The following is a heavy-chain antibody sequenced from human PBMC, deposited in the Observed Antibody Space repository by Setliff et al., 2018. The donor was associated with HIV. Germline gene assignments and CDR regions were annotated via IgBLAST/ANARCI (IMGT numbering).Heavy chain of an antibody. CDR1: GGSISGGSYY. CDR3: ARLEVNPSYGGAFDI. V-gene: IGHV4-61*09. Sequence: PSETLSLTCTVSGGSISGGSYYWSWIRQPAGKGLEWIGHIYTSGSTNYNPSLKSRVTISVDTSKNQFSLKLSSVTAADTAVYYCARLEVNPSYGGAFDIWGQGTMVTVSS. CDR2: IYTSGST. J-gene: IGHJ3*02. D-gene: IGHD5-18*01.